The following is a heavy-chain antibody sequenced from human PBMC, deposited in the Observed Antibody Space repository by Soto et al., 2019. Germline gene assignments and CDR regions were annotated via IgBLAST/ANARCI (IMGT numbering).Heavy chain of an antibody. CDR1: GYTFTSYG. D-gene: IGHD3-10*01. Sequence: ASVKVSCKASGYTFTSYGISWVRQAPGQGLEWMGWISAYNGNSNYAQKLQGRVTMTTDTSTSTAYMELRSLRSDDTAVYYCARTSITMVRGVIPTPYYYYGMDVWGQGTTVTVSS. CDR3: ARTSITMVRGVIPTPYYYYGMDV. CDR2: ISAYNGNS. V-gene: IGHV1-18*01. J-gene: IGHJ6*02.